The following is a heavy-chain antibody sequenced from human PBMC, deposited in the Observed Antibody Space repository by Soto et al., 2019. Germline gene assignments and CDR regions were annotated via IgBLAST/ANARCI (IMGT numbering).Heavy chain of an antibody. D-gene: IGHD5-12*01. CDR2: IIPIFGTA. V-gene: IGHV1-69*01. Sequence: QVQLVQSGAEVKKPGSSVKVSCKASGGTFSSYAISWVRQAPGQGLEWMGGIIPIFGTANYAQKFQGRVTITADESTSTAYMELSSLRSEDTAVYYCAREIEEMATMNSYYGMDVWGQGTTVTGSS. CDR3: AREIEEMATMNSYYGMDV. J-gene: IGHJ6*02. CDR1: GGTFSSYA.